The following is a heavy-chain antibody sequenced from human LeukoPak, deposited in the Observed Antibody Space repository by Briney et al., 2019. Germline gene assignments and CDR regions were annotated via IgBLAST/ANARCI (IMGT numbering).Heavy chain of an antibody. V-gene: IGHV3-30*03. CDR2: ISYDGDTE. Sequence: PGGSLRLSCAASGFTFSSYGMFWVRQAPGKGLEWVALISYDGDTEYYADSVKGRFTISRDNSKNTLYLQMNDLRPEDTAVYYCARGGSSLSAFDIWGQGTMVTVSS. D-gene: IGHD1-26*01. CDR1: GFTFSSYG. J-gene: IGHJ3*02. CDR3: ARGGSSLSAFDI.